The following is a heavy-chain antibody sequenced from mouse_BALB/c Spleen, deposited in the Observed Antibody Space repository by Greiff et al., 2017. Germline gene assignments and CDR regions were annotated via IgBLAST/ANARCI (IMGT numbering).Heavy chain of an antibody. J-gene: IGHJ1*01. V-gene: IGHV5-12-2*01. CDR1: GFTFSSYT. CDR3: ARYYGSSYWYFDV. Sequence: EVKLQESGGGLVQPGGSLKLSCAASGFTFSSYTMSWVRQTPEKRLEWVAYISNGGGSTYYPDTVKGRFTISRDNAKNTLYLQMSSLKSEDTAMYYCARYYGSSYWYFDVWGAGTTVTVSS. CDR2: ISNGGGST. D-gene: IGHD1-1*01.